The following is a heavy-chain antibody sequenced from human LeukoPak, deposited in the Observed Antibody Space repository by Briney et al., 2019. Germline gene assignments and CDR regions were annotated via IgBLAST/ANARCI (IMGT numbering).Heavy chain of an antibody. Sequence: PSETLSLTCTVSGGSISSYYWSWIRQPPGKGLEWIGYIYYSGSTNYNPSLKSRVTISVDTSKNQFSLKLSSVTAADTAVYYCARGSGSGSYFVSGWFDPWGQGTLVTVSS. CDR1: GGSISSYY. CDR3: ARGSGSGSYFVSGWFDP. D-gene: IGHD1-26*01. CDR2: IYYSGST. V-gene: IGHV4-59*12. J-gene: IGHJ5*02.